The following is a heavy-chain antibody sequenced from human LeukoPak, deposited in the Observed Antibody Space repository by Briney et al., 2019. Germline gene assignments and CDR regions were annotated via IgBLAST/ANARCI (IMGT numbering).Heavy chain of an antibody. D-gene: IGHD6-19*01. CDR3: AREGSGWYQDY. CDR2: IKQDGSEK. Sequence: SGGSLRLSCAASGFTFSSYWMSWVRQAPGKGLEWVANIKQDGSEKYYVDSVKGRFTIPRDNAKNSLYLQMNSLRAEDTAVYYCAREGSGWYQDYWGQGTLVTVSS. CDR1: GFTFSSYW. V-gene: IGHV3-7*03. J-gene: IGHJ4*02.